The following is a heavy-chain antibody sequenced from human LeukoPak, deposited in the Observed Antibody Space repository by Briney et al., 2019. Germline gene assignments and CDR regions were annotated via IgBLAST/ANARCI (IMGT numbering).Heavy chain of an antibody. CDR2: INHSGST. J-gene: IGHJ4*02. V-gene: IGHV4-34*01. D-gene: IGHD4/OR15-4a*01. CDR3: ASEYGQEEYDFGY. CDR1: GGSFSGYY. Sequence: SETLSLTCAVYGGSFSGYYWSWIRQPPGKGLEWIGEINHSGSTNYNPSLKSRVTISVDTSKNQFSLKLSSVTAADTAVYYCASEYGQEEYDFGYWGQGTLVTVSS.